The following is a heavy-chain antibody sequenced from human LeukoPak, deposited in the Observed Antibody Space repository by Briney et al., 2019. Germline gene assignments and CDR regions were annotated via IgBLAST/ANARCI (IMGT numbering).Heavy chain of an antibody. J-gene: IGHJ6*02. V-gene: IGHV4-61*08. CDR2: IYYSGST. CDR1: GGSISSGDYY. D-gene: IGHD2-2*02. Sequence: SQTLSLTCTVSGGSISSGDYYWSWIRQPPGKGLEWIGYIYYSGSTNYNPSLKSRVTISVDTSKNQFSLKLSSVAAADTAVYYCARGGYCSSTSCYTSYYYYGMDVWGQGTTVTVSS. CDR3: ARGGYCSSTSCYTSYYYYGMDV.